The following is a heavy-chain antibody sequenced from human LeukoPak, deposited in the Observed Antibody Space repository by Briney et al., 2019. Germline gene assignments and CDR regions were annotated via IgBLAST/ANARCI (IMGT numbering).Heavy chain of an antibody. J-gene: IGHJ4*02. CDR2: ISWNSGSI. CDR3: ARGASNRFDY. Sequence: PGGSLRLSCAASGFTFDDYAMYWVRQAPGKGLEWVSGISWNSGSIGYADSVKGRFTISRDNAKNSLYLQMNSLRAEDTAVYYCARGASNRFDYWGQGTLVTVSS. D-gene: IGHD1-14*01. CDR1: GFTFDDYA. V-gene: IGHV3-9*01.